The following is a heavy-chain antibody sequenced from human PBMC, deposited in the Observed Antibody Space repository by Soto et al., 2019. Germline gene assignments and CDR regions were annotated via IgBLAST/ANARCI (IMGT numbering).Heavy chain of an antibody. CDR3: ARAEYYYGSGSYYYFDY. CDR2: INPSGGST. CDR1: GYTFTSYY. Sequence: GASVKVSCKASGYTFTSYYMHWVRQAPGQGLEWMGIINPSGGSTSYAQKFQGRVTMTRDTSTSTVYMELSSLRSEDTAVYYCARAEYYYGSGSYYYFDYWGQGTLVTVSS. V-gene: IGHV1-46*01. D-gene: IGHD3-10*01. J-gene: IGHJ4*02.